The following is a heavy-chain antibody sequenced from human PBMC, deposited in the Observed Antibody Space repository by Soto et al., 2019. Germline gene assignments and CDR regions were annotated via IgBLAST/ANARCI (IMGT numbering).Heavy chain of an antibody. CDR2: IIPIFGTA. V-gene: IGHV1-69*06. D-gene: IGHD5-12*01. Sequence: AASVKVSCNASGGTFSSYAIRWVRQAPGQGLEWMGGIIPIFGTANYAQKFQGRVTITADKSTSTAYMELSSLRSDDTAVYYCARLNRGYSGHGWFDPCGQGTLVTVSS. CDR3: ARLNRGYSGHGWFDP. CDR1: GGTFSSYA. J-gene: IGHJ5*02.